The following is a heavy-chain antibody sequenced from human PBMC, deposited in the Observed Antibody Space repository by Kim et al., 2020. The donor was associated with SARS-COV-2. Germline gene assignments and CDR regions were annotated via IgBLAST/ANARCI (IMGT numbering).Heavy chain of an antibody. D-gene: IGHD3-3*01. J-gene: IGHJ5*02. CDR3: ARVVFWSGYYRDHARNNWFDL. CDR2: IIPIFATA. Sequence: SVKVSCKASGGTFSSYAISWVRQAPGQGLEWMGGIIPIFATANYAQKFQGRVTITADESTSTAYMELSSLRSEDTAVYYCARVVFWSGYYRDHARNNWFDLWGQGTLVTVSS. CDR1: GGTFSSYA. V-gene: IGHV1-69*13.